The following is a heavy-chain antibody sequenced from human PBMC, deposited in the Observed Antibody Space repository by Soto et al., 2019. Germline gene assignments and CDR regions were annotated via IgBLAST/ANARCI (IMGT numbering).Heavy chain of an antibody. J-gene: IGHJ4*02. D-gene: IGHD5-12*01. CDR1: GGSLTGYY. V-gene: IGHV4-34*01. CDR2: IKDGGVT. Sequence: QVQLQQWGAGLLKTSETLSLTCAVNGGSLTGYYWSWIRQPPGKGLEWIGEIKDGGVTNYSPSLKSRVTMSADTSKNQFSLNLNSVTAADTAVYYCARGQEGVVATHWDQGTLVTVSS. CDR3: ARGQEGVVATH.